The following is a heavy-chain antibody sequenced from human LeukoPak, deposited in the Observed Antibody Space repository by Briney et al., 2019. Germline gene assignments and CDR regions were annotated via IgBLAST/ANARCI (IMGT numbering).Heavy chain of an antibody. CDR3: ARDSGGSYYDY. Sequence: ASVKVSCKAAGYTFTSYYMHWVRQGPGQGLEWMGIINPSGGSTSYAQKFQGRVTMTRDMSTSTVYMELSSLRSEDTAVYYCARDSGGSYYDYWGQGTPVTVSS. D-gene: IGHD1-26*01. CDR2: INPSGGST. V-gene: IGHV1-46*01. J-gene: IGHJ4*02. CDR1: GYTFTSYY.